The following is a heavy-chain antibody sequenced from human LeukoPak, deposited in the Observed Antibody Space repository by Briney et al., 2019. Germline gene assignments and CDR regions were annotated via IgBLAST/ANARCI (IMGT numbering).Heavy chain of an antibody. J-gene: IGHJ4*02. Sequence: SETLSLTCTVSGDSISSDYWSWLRQPPGKGLEWIAYIHYSGSTKYNPSVKSRVAISMDTSKSRFSLRLTSVTPADTAVYYCARLHDGYRYGADYWGQGTLVTAS. D-gene: IGHD5-18*01. CDR1: GDSISSDY. CDR3: ARLHDGYRYGADY. CDR2: IHYSGST. V-gene: IGHV4-59*01.